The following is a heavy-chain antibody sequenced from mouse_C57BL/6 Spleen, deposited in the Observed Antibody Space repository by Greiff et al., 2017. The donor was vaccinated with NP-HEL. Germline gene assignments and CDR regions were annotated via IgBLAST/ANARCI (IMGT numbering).Heavy chain of an antibody. Sequence: VQLQQPGAELVKPGASVKLSCKASGYTFTSYWMQWVKQRPGQGLEWIGEIDPSDSYTNYNQKFKGKATLTVDTSSSTAYMQLSSLTSEDSAVYYCARSQLWLRSWFAYWGQGTLVTVSA. CDR2: IDPSDSYT. J-gene: IGHJ3*01. V-gene: IGHV1-50*01. CDR3: ARSQLWLRSWFAY. D-gene: IGHD3-1*01. CDR1: GYTFTSYW.